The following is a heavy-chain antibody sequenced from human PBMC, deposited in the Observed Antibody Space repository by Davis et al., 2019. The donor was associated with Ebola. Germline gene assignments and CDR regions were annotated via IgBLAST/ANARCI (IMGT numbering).Heavy chain of an antibody. Sequence: PGGSLRLSCAASGFTFSSYGMHWVRQAPGKGLEWVAVISYDGSNKYYADSVKGRFTISRDNSKNTLYLQMNSLRAEDTAVYYCAKGDKADPWGQGTLVTVCS. CDR2: ISYDGSNK. CDR3: AKGDKADP. J-gene: IGHJ5*02. V-gene: IGHV3-30*18. CDR1: GFTFSSYG.